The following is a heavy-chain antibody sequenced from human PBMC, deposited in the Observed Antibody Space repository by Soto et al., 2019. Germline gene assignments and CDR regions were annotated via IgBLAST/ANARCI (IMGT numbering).Heavy chain of an antibody. CDR1: GFTFSSYE. CDR2: ISSSGSTI. V-gene: IGHV3-48*03. J-gene: IGHJ6*02. D-gene: IGHD5-12*01. CDR3: AREYSGYDHFSYYYYYGMDV. Sequence: GGSLRLSCAASGFTFSSYEMNWVRQAPGKGLEWVSYISSSGSTIYYADSVKGRFTISRDNAKNSLYLQMNSLRAEDTAVYYCAREYSGYDHFSYYYYYGMDVWGQGTTVTSP.